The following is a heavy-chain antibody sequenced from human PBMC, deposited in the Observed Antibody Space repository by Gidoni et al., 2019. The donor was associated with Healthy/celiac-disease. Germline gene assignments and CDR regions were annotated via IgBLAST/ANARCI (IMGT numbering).Heavy chain of an antibody. CDR1: GFTFSSYG. D-gene: IGHD3-16*02. J-gene: IGHJ3*01. CDR2: IRYDGSNK. Sequence: QVQLVESGGGVVQPGGSLRLSCAASGFTFSSYGMHWVRQAPGKGLEWVAFIRYDGSNKYYADSVKGRFTISRDNSKNTLYLQMNSLRAEDTAVYYCAKDLSAWGQGTMVTVSS. V-gene: IGHV3-30*02. CDR3: AKDLSA.